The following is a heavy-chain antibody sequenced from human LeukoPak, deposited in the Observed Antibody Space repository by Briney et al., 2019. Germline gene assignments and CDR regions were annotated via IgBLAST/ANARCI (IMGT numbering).Heavy chain of an antibody. J-gene: IGHJ4*02. CDR2: IYYSGST. Sequence: SETLSLTCTVSGDSISSSSSYWGWIRQPPGEGLEWIGSIYYSGSTYYNTSLKSRVTISVDTSKNQFSLRLNSVTAADTAVYYCARRQSSGWLFDYWGQGTLVTVSS. V-gene: IGHV4-39*01. CDR3: ARRQSSGWLFDY. CDR1: GDSISSSSSY. D-gene: IGHD6-19*01.